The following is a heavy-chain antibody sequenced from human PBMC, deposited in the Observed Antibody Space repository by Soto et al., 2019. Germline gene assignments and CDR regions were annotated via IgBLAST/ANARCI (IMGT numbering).Heavy chain of an antibody. Sequence: GGSLRLSCAASGFTFSSYAMHWVRQAPGKGLEWVAVISYDGSNKYYADSVKGRFTISRDNTKNTLYLQMNSLRAEDTAVYYCARDGSVVGMDVWGQGTTVTVSS. CDR2: ISYDGSNK. J-gene: IGHJ6*02. V-gene: IGHV3-30-3*01. CDR3: ARDGSVVGMDV. D-gene: IGHD2-15*01. CDR1: GFTFSSYA.